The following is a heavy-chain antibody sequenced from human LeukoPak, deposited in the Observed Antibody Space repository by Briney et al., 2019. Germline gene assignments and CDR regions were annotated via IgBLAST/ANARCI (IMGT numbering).Heavy chain of an antibody. CDR1: GSTFSNYW. CDR2: IKQDGSVK. J-gene: IGHJ5*02. D-gene: IGHD2/OR15-2a*01. Sequence: GGSLRLSCVASGSTFSNYWMSWVRQAPGKGLEWVANIKQDGSVKYYVNSVKGRFTISRDNTKNSLYLQMNSLRADDTAVYYCARAFSWGQGTLVTVSS. V-gene: IGHV3-7*01. CDR3: ARAFS.